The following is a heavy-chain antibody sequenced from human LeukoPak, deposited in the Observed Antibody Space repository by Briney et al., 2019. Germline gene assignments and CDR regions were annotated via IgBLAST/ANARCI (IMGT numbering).Heavy chain of an antibody. V-gene: IGHV1-18*01. CDR3: ARDLGDIVVVPAAMTLAFDI. CDR1: GYTFTSYG. Sequence: ASVKVSCKASGYTFTSYGISWVRQAPGQGLEWMGWVSAYNGNTNYAQKLQGRVTMTTDTSTSTAYMELRSLRSDDTAVYYCARDLGDIVVVPAAMTLAFDIWGQGTMVTVSS. J-gene: IGHJ3*02. CDR2: VSAYNGNT. D-gene: IGHD2-2*01.